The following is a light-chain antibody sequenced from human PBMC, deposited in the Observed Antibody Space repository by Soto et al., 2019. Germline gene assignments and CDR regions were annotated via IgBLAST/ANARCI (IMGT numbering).Light chain of an antibody. CDR2: GAS. CDR1: ESLSSN. Sequence: EIVMTQSPATLSLSPGERATLSCRASESLSSNLAWYQQKPGQAPRLLFYGASTRATDIPARFSGTGSGTEFTLTISSLQSEDFAVYYCQQHNKWPRTFGQGTKVDI. CDR3: QQHNKWPRT. V-gene: IGKV3-15*01. J-gene: IGKJ1*01.